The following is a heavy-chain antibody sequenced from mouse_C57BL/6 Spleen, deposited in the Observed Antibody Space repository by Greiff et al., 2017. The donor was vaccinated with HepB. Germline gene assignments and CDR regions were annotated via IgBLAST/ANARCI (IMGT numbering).Heavy chain of an antibody. CDR3: ARSGTYYGSSYGGPFDY. CDR1: GYAFSSYW. Sequence: VQLKESGAELVKPGASVKISCKASGYAFSSYWMNWVKQRPGKGLEWIGQISPGDGDTNYNGKFKGKTTLTADKSSITAYMQLSSLTSEDSSVYFCARSGTYYGSSYGGPFDYWGQGTTLTVSS. J-gene: IGHJ2*01. CDR2: ISPGDGDT. V-gene: IGHV1-80*01. D-gene: IGHD1-1*01.